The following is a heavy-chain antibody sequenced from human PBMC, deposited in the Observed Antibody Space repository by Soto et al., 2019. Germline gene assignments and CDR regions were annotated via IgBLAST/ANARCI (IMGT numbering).Heavy chain of an antibody. D-gene: IGHD2-15*01. J-gene: IGHJ4*02. V-gene: IGHV1-18*01. CDR1: GYTFISYG. Sequence: ASVKVSCKASGYTFISYGITWVRQAPGQGLEWMGWIGSNNGHTTYAQKLQGRVTMTTDTSTSTAYMELGSLRFDDTAVYFCARAAVVVGDTWSLLHWGQGTLVTVSS. CDR2: IGSNNGHT. CDR3: ARAAVVVGDTWSLLH.